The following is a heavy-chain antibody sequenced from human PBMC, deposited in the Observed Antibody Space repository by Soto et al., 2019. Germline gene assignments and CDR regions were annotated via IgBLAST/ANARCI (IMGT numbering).Heavy chain of an antibody. D-gene: IGHD3-3*01. Sequence: GGSLRLSCVASGFTFSSYGMVWVRQAPGKGLEWVSGISGGGHSTSYADSVQGRLTISRDNSRNMLYLEMNSRRAEDTALYYCAKRAIVGMGHEACDFWGRGTMVTVSS. CDR3: AKRAIVGMGHEACDF. CDR1: GFTFSSYG. V-gene: IGHV3-23*01. J-gene: IGHJ3*01. CDR2: ISGGGHST.